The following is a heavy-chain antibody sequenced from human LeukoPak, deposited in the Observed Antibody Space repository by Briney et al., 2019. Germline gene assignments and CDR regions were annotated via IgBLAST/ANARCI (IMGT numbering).Heavy chain of an antibody. Sequence: GGSLRLSCAASGFTFSGSAMHWVRQASGKGLEWVGRIRSKANSYATAYAASGKGRFPISRDDSKTPAYLQMDSLKTEDTAVYYCTRLDYYYYYGMDVWGQGTTVTVSS. V-gene: IGHV3-73*01. CDR3: TRLDYYYYYGMDV. CDR1: GFTFSGSA. CDR2: IRSKANSYAT. J-gene: IGHJ6*02.